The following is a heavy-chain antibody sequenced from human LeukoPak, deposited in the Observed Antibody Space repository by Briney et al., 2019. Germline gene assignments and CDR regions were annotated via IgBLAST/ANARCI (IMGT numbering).Heavy chain of an antibody. CDR3: AKDSRILRGGVFDP. D-gene: IGHD3-10*01. CDR1: GFTFSIYA. CDR2: ISGSGGST. V-gene: IGHV3-23*01. J-gene: IGHJ5*02. Sequence: GGSLRLSCAAPGFTFSIYAMSWVRQAPGKGLEWVSAISGSGGSTYYADSVKGRFTISRDNSKNTLYLQMNSLRAEDTAVYYCAKDSRILRGGVFDPWGQGTLVTVSS.